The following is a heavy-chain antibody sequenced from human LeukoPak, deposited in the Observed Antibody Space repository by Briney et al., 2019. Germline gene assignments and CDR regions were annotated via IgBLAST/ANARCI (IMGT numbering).Heavy chain of an antibody. CDR1: GGTFSSYA. D-gene: IGHD3-10*01. J-gene: IGHJ6*03. CDR2: IIPIFGTA. V-gene: IGHV1-69*05. CDR3: ASHYYGSGSYYLSWGSYYYYMDV. Sequence: ASVKVSCKASGGTFSSYAISWVRQAPGQGLEWMGGIIPIFGTANYAQKFQSRVTITTDESTSTAYMELSSLRSEDTAVYYCASHYYGSGSYYLSWGSYYYYMDVWGKGTTVTVSS.